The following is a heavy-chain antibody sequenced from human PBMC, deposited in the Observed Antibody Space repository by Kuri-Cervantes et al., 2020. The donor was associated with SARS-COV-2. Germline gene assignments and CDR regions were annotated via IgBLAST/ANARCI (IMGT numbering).Heavy chain of an antibody. J-gene: IGHJ4*02. Sequence: GGSLRLSCAASGFTFRSYSMNWVRQTPGKGLEWVSSIDSSSDYIYYADSVRGRFTISRDNAKNSVYLQTNSLRAEDTAIYYCVRGTEDYSGARSFFDSWGQGT. D-gene: IGHD4-11*01. V-gene: IGHV3-21*04. CDR2: IDSSSDYI. CDR1: GFTFRSYS. CDR3: VRGTEDYSGARSFFDS.